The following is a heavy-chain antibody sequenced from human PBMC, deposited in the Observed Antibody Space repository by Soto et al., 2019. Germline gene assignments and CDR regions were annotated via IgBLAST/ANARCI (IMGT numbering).Heavy chain of an antibody. Sequence: GGSLRLSCAASGFTFSNYAMCWVRQAPGKGLEWVSAIGGGGSNTYYAVSVKGRFTISRDNSKSTLYLQMNSLRAEDTAVYYCARDPRPSTTVLDYWGQGTLVTVSS. CDR3: ARDPRPSTTVLDY. J-gene: IGHJ4*02. CDR1: GFTFSNYA. V-gene: IGHV3-23*01. D-gene: IGHD4-17*01. CDR2: IGGGGSNT.